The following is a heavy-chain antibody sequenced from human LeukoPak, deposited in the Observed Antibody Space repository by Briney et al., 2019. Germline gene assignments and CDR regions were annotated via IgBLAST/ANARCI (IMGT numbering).Heavy chain of an antibody. CDR3: ARATAAVSFDP. CDR1: GGSFSDYY. D-gene: IGHD2-15*01. V-gene: IGHV4-59*01. J-gene: IGHJ5*02. Sequence: PSETLSLTCAVYGGSFSDYYWSWIRQPPGKGLEWIGYIYYSGTTNYNPSLKSRVTISVDTSKSQFSLRLSSVTAADTAVYYCARATAAVSFDPWGQGTLVTVSS. CDR2: IYYSGTT.